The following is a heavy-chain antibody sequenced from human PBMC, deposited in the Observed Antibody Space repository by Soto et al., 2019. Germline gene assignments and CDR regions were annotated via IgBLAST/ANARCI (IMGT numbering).Heavy chain of an antibody. Sequence: ASVKVSCKASGYTFPSYGISWVRQAPGQGLEWMGWISGYNGNTNYAQMLQGRVTMTTDTSTSTAYMELRSLRSDDTAVYYCARDDCSGGSCYRPLDYWGQGTLVTVSP. V-gene: IGHV1-18*01. CDR3: ARDDCSGGSCYRPLDY. J-gene: IGHJ4*02. D-gene: IGHD2-15*01. CDR2: ISGYNGNT. CDR1: GYTFPSYG.